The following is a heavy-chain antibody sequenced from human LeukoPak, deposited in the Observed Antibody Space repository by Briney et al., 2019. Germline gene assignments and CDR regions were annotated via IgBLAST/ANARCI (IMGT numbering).Heavy chain of an antibody. D-gene: IGHD6-13*01. V-gene: IGHV4-61*02. CDR2: IYTSGST. Sequence: SETLSLTCTVSGGSISSGSYYWRWIRQPAGKGLEWIGRIYTSGSTNYNPSLKSRVTISVDTSKNQFSLKLSSVTAADTAVYYCARISWYGYYYYMDVWGKGTTVTVSS. CDR1: GGSISSGSYY. CDR3: ARISWYGYYYYMDV. J-gene: IGHJ6*03.